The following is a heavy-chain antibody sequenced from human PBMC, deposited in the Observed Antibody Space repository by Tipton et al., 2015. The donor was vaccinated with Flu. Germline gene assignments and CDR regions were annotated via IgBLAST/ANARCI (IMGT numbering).Heavy chain of an antibody. D-gene: IGHD2-2*02. CDR1: GGTFSSYA. CDR3: ASRDDIVVVPAAIDYYYYYMDV. V-gene: IGHV1-69*01. CDR2: IIPIFGTT. Sequence: QLVQSGAEVKKPGSSVKVSCKASGGTFSSYAISWVRQAPGQGLEWMGGIIPIFGTTNYAQKFQGRVTITADESTSTAYMELSSLRSEDTAVYYCASRDDIVVVPAAIDYYYYYMDVWGKGTTVTVSS. J-gene: IGHJ6*03.